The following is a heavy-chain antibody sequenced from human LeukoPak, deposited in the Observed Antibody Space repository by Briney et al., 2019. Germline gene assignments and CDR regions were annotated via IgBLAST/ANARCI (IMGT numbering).Heavy chain of an antibody. Sequence: ASVKVSCKASGYTFTGYYMHWVRQAPGKGLEWMGWINPNSGGTNYAQKFQGRVTMTRDTSISTAYMELSRLRSDDTAVYYCARLPTVTRDFDYWGQGTLVTVSS. CDR3: ARLPTVTRDFDY. CDR2: INPNSGGT. CDR1: GYTFTGYY. D-gene: IGHD4-17*01. V-gene: IGHV1-2*02. J-gene: IGHJ4*02.